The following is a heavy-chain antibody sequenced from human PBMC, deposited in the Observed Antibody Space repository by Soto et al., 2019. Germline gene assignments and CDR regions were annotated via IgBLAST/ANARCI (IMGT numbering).Heavy chain of an antibody. CDR1: GFTFSDYY. CDR2: ISSSGSTI. J-gene: IGHJ6*02. CDR3: ARDRQPSSYIGLDV. V-gene: IGHV3-11*01. Sequence: PGGSLRLSCAASGFTFSDYYMSWIRQAPGKGLEWVSYISSSGSTIYYADSVKGRFTISRDNAKNSLYLQMNNLRAEDTAVYYCARDRQPSSYIGLDVWGQGTTVTVSS. D-gene: IGHD4-4*01.